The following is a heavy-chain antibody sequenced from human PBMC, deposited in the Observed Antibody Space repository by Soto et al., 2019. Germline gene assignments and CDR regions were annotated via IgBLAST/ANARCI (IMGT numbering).Heavy chain of an antibody. CDR1: GVSIGNFF. CDR3: AADKGGRGRAFDY. CDR2: VFIRGIT. J-gene: IGHJ4*02. D-gene: IGHD1-26*01. V-gene: IGHV4-4*07. Sequence: QVQIQESGPGLVKASDTLSLTCAVSGVSIGNFFWNWVRQPAGGPLEWVGRVFIRGITTYNPSLKSRLSMSTDTSKNQLSLILTSVPAADTAVYYFAADKGGRGRAFDYWGQGVLATVSS.